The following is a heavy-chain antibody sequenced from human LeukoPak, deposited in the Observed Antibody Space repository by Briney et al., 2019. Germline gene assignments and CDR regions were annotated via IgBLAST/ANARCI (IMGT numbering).Heavy chain of an antibody. CDR1: AFSFSGYA. CDR3: AKEGGSGSYCDY. J-gene: IGHJ4*02. CDR2: ISHDASNQ. D-gene: IGHD3-10*01. V-gene: IGHV3-30-3*01. Sequence: GGSLRLSCAASAFSFSGYAMHWVRQAPGKGLEWVADISHDASNQYYADSVKGRFTISRDNSKNTLYLQMNSLRAEDTAVYYCAKEGGSGSYCDYWGQGTLVTVSS.